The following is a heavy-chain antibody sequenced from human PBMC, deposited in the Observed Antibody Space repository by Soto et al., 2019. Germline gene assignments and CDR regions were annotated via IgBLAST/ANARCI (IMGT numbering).Heavy chain of an antibody. J-gene: IGHJ4*02. CDR2: ISAYNGNT. D-gene: IGHD6-19*01. CDR3: ARHVGSGWWDFDY. CDR1: GNSFTTYY. Sequence: ASVKVSCKASGNSFTTYYMHWVRQAPGQGLEWMGWISAYNGNTNYAQKLQGRVTMTTDTSTSTAYMELRSLRSDDTAVYYCARHVGSGWWDFDYWGQGTLVTVSS. V-gene: IGHV1-18*01.